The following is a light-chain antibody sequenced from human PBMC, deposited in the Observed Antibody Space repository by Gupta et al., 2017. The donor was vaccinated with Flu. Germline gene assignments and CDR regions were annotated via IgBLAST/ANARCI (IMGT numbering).Light chain of an antibody. Sequence: RATLSCGASQSFSSNLLAWYQQKPGLAPRLLIYDAFNRTAGTPDRFSGSGSGTDFTLIISRLEPEDFAVYYCQQYVGSPPWTFGQGTKLEI. CDR3: QQYVGSPPWT. J-gene: IGKJ2*02. CDR1: QSFSSNL. CDR2: DAF. V-gene: IGKV3D-20*01.